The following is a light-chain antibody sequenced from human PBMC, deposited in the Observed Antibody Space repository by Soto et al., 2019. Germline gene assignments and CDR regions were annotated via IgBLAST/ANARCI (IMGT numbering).Light chain of an antibody. Sequence: DIQMNQSPSSLSASVGDRVTMTCRASQTISSYLNCYQQKPGKAPNLLIYAASSLQSGVPSRFSGSGSGTDFTLTINSLQPEDFAIYYCQQTYSTPRTFGQGTKVEIK. CDR2: AAS. CDR3: QQTYSTPRT. J-gene: IGKJ1*01. CDR1: QTISSY. V-gene: IGKV1-39*01.